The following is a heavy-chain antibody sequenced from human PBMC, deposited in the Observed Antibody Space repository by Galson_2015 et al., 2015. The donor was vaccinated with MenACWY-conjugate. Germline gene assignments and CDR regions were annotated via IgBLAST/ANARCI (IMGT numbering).Heavy chain of an antibody. J-gene: IGHJ4*02. CDR1: GFTVSNSY. Sequence: SLRLSCAASGFTVSNSYMSWVRQAPGKGLEWVSVIYGGASTHYADSVEGRFAISRHNSKNTLYLQLNSLRAEDTAVYYCARGGFGSGTFHLNYFDSWGQGTLVTVSS. CDR2: IYGGAST. D-gene: IGHD3-10*01. V-gene: IGHV3-53*04. CDR3: ARGGFGSGTFHLNYFDS.